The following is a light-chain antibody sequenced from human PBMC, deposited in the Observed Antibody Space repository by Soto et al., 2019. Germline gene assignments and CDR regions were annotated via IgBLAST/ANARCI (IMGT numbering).Light chain of an antibody. V-gene: IGLV2-11*01. CDR3: CSYAGSSTPVV. Sequence: QSVLTQPRSVSGSPGQSVTISCTGTSGDVGGYNYVSWYQQHPGKAPKLLIYDVTKRPSGVPDRFSGSKSGNTASLTISGLQAEDEADYYCCSYAGSSTPVVFGGGTKVTVL. CDR1: SGDVGGYNY. J-gene: IGLJ2*01. CDR2: DVT.